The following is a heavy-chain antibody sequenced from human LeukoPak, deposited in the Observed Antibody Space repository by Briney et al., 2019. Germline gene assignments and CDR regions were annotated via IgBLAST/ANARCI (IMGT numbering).Heavy chain of an antibody. Sequence: PGGSLRLSCAASGFTFSSYSMSWVRQAPGKGLEWVSVIYSGGSTYYADSVKGRFTISRDISKNTLYLQMNSLRAEDTAVYYCARGSGSYYWFDYWGQGTLVAVS. J-gene: IGHJ4*02. CDR1: GFTFSSYS. V-gene: IGHV3-66*01. CDR3: ARGSGSYYWFDY. CDR2: IYSGGST. D-gene: IGHD1-26*01.